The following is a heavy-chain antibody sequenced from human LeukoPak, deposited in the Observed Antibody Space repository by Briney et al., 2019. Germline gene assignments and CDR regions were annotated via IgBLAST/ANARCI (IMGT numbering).Heavy chain of an antibody. D-gene: IGHD3-10*01. CDR2: ISYDGSNK. J-gene: IGHJ6*04. Sequence: GGSLRLSCAASGFTFSSCAMHWVRQAPGKGLEWVAVISYDGSNKYYADSVKGRFTISRDNSKNTLYLQMNSLRAEDTAVYYCARDRILWFGEPLYGMDVWGKGTTVTVSS. V-gene: IGHV3-30*04. CDR1: GFTFSSCA. CDR3: ARDRILWFGEPLYGMDV.